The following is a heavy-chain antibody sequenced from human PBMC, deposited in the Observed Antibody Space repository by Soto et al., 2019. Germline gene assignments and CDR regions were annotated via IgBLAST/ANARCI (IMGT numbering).Heavy chain of an antibody. CDR2: MSYDGSNK. D-gene: IGHD2-2*01. J-gene: IGHJ4*02. CDR1: GFTFSSYG. CDR3: AKVRRVYCSSTSCPSQIDY. V-gene: IGHV3-30*18. Sequence: PGGSLRLSCAASGFTFSSYGMHWVGQAPGKGLEWVAVMSYDGSNKYYADSVKGRFTISRDNSKNTLYLQMNSMRAEDTAVYYCAKVRRVYCSSTSCPSQIDYWGQGTLVTVSS.